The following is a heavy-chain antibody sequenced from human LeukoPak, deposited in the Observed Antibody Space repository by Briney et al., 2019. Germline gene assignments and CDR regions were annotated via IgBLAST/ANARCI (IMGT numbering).Heavy chain of an antibody. CDR1: GGSISSYY. Sequence: PSETLSLTCTVSGGSISSYYWSWIRQPPGKGLEWIGYIYYSGSTNYNPSLKSRVTISVDTSKNQFSLKLSSVTAADTAVYYCARVGFALQIDYWGQGTLATVSS. J-gene: IGHJ4*02. CDR2: IYYSGST. CDR3: ARVGFALQIDY. V-gene: IGHV4-59*01. D-gene: IGHD1-26*01.